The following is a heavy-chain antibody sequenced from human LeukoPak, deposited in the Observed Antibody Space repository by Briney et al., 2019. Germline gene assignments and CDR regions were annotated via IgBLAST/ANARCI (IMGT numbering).Heavy chain of an antibody. CDR1: GGTFSSYS. CDR2: IIPIFGTA. D-gene: IGHD3-3*01. J-gene: IGHJ4*02. Sequence: ASVKVSCKASGGTFSSYSLSWVRQAPGQGLEWMGGIIPIFGTANYAQKFQGRVTITADESTSTAYMELSSLRSEDTAVYYCARRRGLRFLEWFYDYWGQGTLVTVSS. V-gene: IGHV1-69*13. CDR3: ARRRGLRFLEWFYDY.